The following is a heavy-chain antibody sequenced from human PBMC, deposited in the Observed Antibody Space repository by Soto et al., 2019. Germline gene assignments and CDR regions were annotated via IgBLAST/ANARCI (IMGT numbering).Heavy chain of an antibody. CDR3: AGPGYYFDY. V-gene: IGHV3-23*01. CDR1: VFTFSSYA. CDR2: ISGSGGST. Sequence: EVQLLESVGGLVQPGGSLRLSCAASVFTFSSYAMSWVRRAPGKGLEWVSAISGSGGSTYYPDFEKGRFTISRDNNKSTLYLQMNSLRAEDTAVYYCAGPGYYFDYWGQGTLVTVSS. J-gene: IGHJ4*02.